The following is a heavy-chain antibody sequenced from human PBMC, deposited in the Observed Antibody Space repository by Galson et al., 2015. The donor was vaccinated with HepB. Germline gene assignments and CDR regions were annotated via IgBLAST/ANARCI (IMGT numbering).Heavy chain of an antibody. CDR2: ISRRGST. D-gene: IGHD2-2*01. Sequence: SLRLSCAASGLTSNRYTINWVRQAPGKGLEWVSTISRRGSTYYGDSVKGRFTVSRDDAKNSLTLQMNSLRVEDTAIYYCARGADFVVVPADYGFDYWGQGALVTVSS. V-gene: IGHV3-21*01. CDR3: ARGADFVVVPADYGFDY. J-gene: IGHJ4*02. CDR1: GLTSNRYT.